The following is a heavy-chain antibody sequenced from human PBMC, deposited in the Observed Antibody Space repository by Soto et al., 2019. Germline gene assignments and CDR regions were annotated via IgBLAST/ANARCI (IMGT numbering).Heavy chain of an antibody. Sequence: GGSLRLSCEGSGFTFSGHYMDWVRQAPGKGLEWLGRIRNKPNGHTTAYAASVKGRFTTSRDDSKNLVYLQMNSLKSEDTALYYCSTTVVTAPLFEYWGQGTLVTVSS. CDR2: IRNKPNGHTT. CDR3: STTVVTAPLFEY. V-gene: IGHV3-72*01. CDR1: GFTFSGHY. D-gene: IGHD2-21*02. J-gene: IGHJ4*02.